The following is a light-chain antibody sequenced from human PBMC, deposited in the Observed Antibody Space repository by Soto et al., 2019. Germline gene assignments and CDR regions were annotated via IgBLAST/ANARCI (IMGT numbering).Light chain of an antibody. CDR3: QQFSSYPLT. J-gene: IGKJ4*01. CDR1: QTVRNNY. V-gene: IGKV3-20*01. Sequence: ELVLNQSLGTLSLSPGERATLSCRASQTVRNNYLAWYQQKPGQAPRLLIYDASSRATGIPDRFSGGGSGTDFTLTISRLEPEDFAVYYCQQFSSYPLTFGGGTNVDIK. CDR2: DAS.